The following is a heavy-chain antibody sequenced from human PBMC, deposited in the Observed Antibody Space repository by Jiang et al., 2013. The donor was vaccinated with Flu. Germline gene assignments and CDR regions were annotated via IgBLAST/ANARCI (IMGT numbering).Heavy chain of an antibody. CDR1: GFTFDDYA. V-gene: IGHV3-9*01. CDR3: AKDVRHGTYDLGHWDYYSMDV. Sequence: VQLLESGGGLVQPGRSLRLSCAASGFTFDDYAMHWVRQAPGKGLEWVSGIWWNSATVGYADSVKGRFTISRDNAKNYMFLQMNSLRPEDTALYYCAKDVRHGTYDLGHWDYYSMDVWGQGTTVTVS. D-gene: IGHD3-3*01. CDR2: IWWNSATV. J-gene: IGHJ6*02.